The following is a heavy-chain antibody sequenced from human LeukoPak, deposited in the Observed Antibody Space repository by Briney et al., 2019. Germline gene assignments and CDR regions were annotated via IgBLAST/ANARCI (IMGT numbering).Heavy chain of an antibody. CDR3: ARTRSYYYMDV. J-gene: IGHJ6*03. CDR1: GFTFSSYS. Sequence: GGSLRLSCAASGFTFSSYSMNWVRQAPGKGLEWVSSISSSSSYIYYADSVKGRFTISRDNSKNTLYLQMNSLRTDDTAVYFCARTRSYYYMDVWGKGTTVTVSS. V-gene: IGHV3-21*01. CDR2: ISSSSSYI.